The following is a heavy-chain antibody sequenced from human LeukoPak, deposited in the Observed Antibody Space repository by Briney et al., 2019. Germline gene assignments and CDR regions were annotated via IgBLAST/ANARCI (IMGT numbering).Heavy chain of an antibody. Sequence: GASVKVSCKASGYTFTSYAMNWVRQAPGQGLAWMGWINTNTGNPTYAQGFTGRFVFSLDTSVSTAYLQISSLKAEDTAVYYCARGGLRGAVAGPQHWGQGTLVTVSS. CDR3: ARGGLRGAVAGPQH. CDR2: INTNTGNP. D-gene: IGHD6-19*01. CDR1: GYTFTSYA. V-gene: IGHV7-4-1*02. J-gene: IGHJ1*01.